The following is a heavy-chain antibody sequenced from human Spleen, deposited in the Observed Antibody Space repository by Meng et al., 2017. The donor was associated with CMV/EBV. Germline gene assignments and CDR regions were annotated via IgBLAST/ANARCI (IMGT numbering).Heavy chain of an antibody. V-gene: IGHV3-21*01. CDR3: ASEVVPAVTYGMDV. D-gene: IGHD2-2*01. CDR1: GFNFDDYG. CDR2: ISSSSSYI. Sequence: GESLKISCAASGFNFDDYGMSWVRLTPGKGLEWVSSISSSSSYIYYADSVKGRFTISRDNAKNSLYLQMNSLRAEDTAVYYCASEVVPAVTYGMDVWGQGTTVTVSS. J-gene: IGHJ6*02.